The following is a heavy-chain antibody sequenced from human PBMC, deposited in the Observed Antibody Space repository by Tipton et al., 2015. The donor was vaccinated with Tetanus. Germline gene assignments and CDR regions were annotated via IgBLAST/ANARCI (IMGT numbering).Heavy chain of an antibody. Sequence: QVQLVQSGAEVEKPGSSVKVSCKASGGSFNAYGIRWVRQAPGQELQWMGKIVPVFGATYAQTFKGRVTMTADKSTSTFFMELSSRTSPDPAVYYCARVLGGTRHHYALDVWGQGTPVIVSS. CDR2: IVPVFGA. V-gene: IGHV1-69*06. CDR1: GGSFNAYG. CDR3: ARVLGGTRHHYALDV. D-gene: IGHD6-19*01. J-gene: IGHJ6*02.